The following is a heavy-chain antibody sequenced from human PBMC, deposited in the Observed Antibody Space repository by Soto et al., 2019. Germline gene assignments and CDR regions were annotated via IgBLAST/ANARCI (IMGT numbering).Heavy chain of an antibody. J-gene: IGHJ5*02. V-gene: IGHV6-1*01. CDR1: GDSVSSNSAA. CDR2: TYYRSKWYN. Sequence: PSQTLSLTCAISGDSVSSNSAAWNWIRQSPSRGLEWLGRTYYRSKWYNDYALSVRSRITINPDTSKNQFSLQLNSVTPEDTAVYYCARGIAASRGDWIDPWGQGTLVTVSS. D-gene: IGHD6-6*01. CDR3: ARGIAASRGDWIDP.